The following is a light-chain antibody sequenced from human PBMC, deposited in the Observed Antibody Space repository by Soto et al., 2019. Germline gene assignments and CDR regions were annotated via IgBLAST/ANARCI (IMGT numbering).Light chain of an antibody. CDR3: QSYDSSLGGSV. J-gene: IGLJ3*02. CDR1: FSNIGAGYN. Sequence: QPVLTQPPSVSGAPGQRVTIACTGSFSNIGAGYNVHWYQQLPGTAPTLLIYGSTNRPSGVPDRFSGSKSGTSASLAITGLQPEDESHYYCQSYDSSLGGSVFGGGTKLTVL. V-gene: IGLV1-40*01. CDR2: GST.